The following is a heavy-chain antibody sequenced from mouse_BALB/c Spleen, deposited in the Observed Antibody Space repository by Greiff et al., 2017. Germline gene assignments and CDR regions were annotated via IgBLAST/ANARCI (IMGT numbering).Heavy chain of an antibody. CDR2: ILPGSGST. J-gene: IGHJ3*01. Sequence: QVQLKESGAELMKPGASVKISCKATGYTFSSYWIEWVKQRPGHGLEWIGEILPGSGSTNYNEKFKGKATFTADTSSNTAYMQLSSLTSEDSAVYYCARKDSSGPFAYWGQGTLVTVSA. V-gene: IGHV1-9*01. CDR3: ARKDSSGPFAY. D-gene: IGHD3-2*01. CDR1: GYTFSSYW.